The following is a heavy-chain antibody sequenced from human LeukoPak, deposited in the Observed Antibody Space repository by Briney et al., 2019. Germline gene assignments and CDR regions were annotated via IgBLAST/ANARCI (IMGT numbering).Heavy chain of an antibody. Sequence: GGSLRLSCAASAFRFSSYGMHWVRQAPGKGPEWVAFIRSDSSNQYYADSVKGRFTISRDNSKNTLYLQMNSLRAEDTALYYCAKSKFPADSPFDYWGQGTLVTVSS. J-gene: IGHJ4*02. CDR2: IRSDSSNQ. CDR1: AFRFSSYG. D-gene: IGHD2-2*01. V-gene: IGHV3-30*02. CDR3: AKSKFPADSPFDY.